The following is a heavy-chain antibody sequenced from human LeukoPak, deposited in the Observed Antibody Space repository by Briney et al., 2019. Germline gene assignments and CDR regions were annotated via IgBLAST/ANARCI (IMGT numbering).Heavy chain of an antibody. D-gene: IGHD6-13*01. V-gene: IGHV3-66*02. CDR3: ARDSNYDY. Sequence: GGSLRLSCVVSGVTVSSSYMSWVPQAPGKGLEWVSVIYSGGRTYYADSVKGRFTIARDNSKNTLYLQMNSLRAEDTAVYYCARDSNYDYWGQGTLVTVSS. CDR1: GVTVSSSY. J-gene: IGHJ4*02. CDR2: IYSGGRT.